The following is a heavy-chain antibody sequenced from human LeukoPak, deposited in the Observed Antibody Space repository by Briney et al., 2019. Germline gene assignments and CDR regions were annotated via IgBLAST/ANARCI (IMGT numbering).Heavy chain of an antibody. CDR3: ATYCSTTSCPHRRAFDI. Sequence: SETLSLTCTVSGGSISSYYWGWIRQPPGKGLEWIGTIYYSGSTYYNPSLKSRVTISVDTSNDQFSLKLSSVTAADTAVYYCATYCSTTSCPHRRAFDIWGQGTMVTVSS. J-gene: IGHJ3*02. CDR1: GGSISSYY. D-gene: IGHD2-2*01. CDR2: IYYSGST. V-gene: IGHV4-39*01.